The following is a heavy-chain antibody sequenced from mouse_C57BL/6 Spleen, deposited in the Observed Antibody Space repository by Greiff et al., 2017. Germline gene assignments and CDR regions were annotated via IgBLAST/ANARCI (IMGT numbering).Heavy chain of an antibody. CDR2: IDPETGGT. V-gene: IGHV1-15*01. Sequence: QVQLQQSGAELVRPGASVTLSCKASGYTFPDYEMHWVKQTPVHGLEWIGAIDPETGGTAYTQKFKGKAILTADKSSSTAYMELRSLTSEDSAVYYCTRYASSFAYWGQGTLVTVSA. D-gene: IGHD6-5*01. J-gene: IGHJ3*01. CDR1: GYTFPDYE. CDR3: TRYASSFAY.